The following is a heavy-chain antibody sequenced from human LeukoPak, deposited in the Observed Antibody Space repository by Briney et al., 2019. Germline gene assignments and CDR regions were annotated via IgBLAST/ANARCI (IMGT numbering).Heavy chain of an antibody. Sequence: PSETLSLTCTVSGGSISSYYWTWIRQPAGKGLEYLGRLHASGNTYYNPSLNSRVAISIDTSKNQFSLKVSSVAAADTAVYYCARDLGYGYYFYYYLDVWGKGTTVTVSS. J-gene: IGHJ6*03. V-gene: IGHV4-4*07. CDR3: ARDLGYGYYFYYYLDV. CDR2: LHASGNT. D-gene: IGHD5-18*01. CDR1: GGSISSYY.